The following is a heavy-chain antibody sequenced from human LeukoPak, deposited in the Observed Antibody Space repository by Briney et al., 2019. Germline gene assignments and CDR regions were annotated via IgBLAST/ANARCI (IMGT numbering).Heavy chain of an antibody. J-gene: IGHJ5*02. CDR3: ARAGYSSSWYLSWFDP. V-gene: IGHV3-30-3*01. D-gene: IGHD6-13*01. Sequence: GGSLRLSCAASGFTFSSYAMSWVRQAPGKGLEWVAIISYDGSNKYYADSVKGRFTISRDNSKNSLYLQMNSPRAEDTAVYYCARAGYSSSWYLSWFDPWGQGTLVTVSS. CDR1: GFTFSSYA. CDR2: ISYDGSNK.